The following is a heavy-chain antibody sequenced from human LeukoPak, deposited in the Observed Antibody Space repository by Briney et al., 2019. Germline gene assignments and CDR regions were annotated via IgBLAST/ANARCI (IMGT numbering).Heavy chain of an antibody. CDR3: ARASRAARLHY. V-gene: IGHV4-34*01. Sequence: PSETLSLTCAVYGGSFSGYYWSWIRQPPGKGLEWIGEINHSGSTNYNPSLKSRVTISVDTSKNQFSLKLSSVTAAATAVYYCARASRAARLHYWGQGTLVTVSS. D-gene: IGHD6-6*01. CDR2: INHSGST. J-gene: IGHJ4*02. CDR1: GGSFSGYY.